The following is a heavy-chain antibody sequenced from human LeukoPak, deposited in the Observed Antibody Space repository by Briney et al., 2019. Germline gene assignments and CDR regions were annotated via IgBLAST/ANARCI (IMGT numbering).Heavy chain of an antibody. Sequence: TSVKVSCKASGGTFSSYAISWVRQAPGQGLEWMGGIIPIFGTANYAQNFQGRVTITTDKSTSTAYMELSSLRSEHTAVYFCARCFPIRQYDYYYYCCFMDVWGEGTTVSVSS. CDR3: ARCFPIRQYDYYYYCCFMDV. V-gene: IGHV1-69*05. D-gene: IGHD3-16*01. J-gene: IGHJ6*03. CDR1: GGTFSSYA. CDR2: IIPIFGTA.